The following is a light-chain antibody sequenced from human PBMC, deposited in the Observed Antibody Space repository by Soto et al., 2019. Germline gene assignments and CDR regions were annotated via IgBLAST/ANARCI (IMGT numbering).Light chain of an antibody. J-gene: IGLJ1*01. CDR2: AVT. Sequence: QSALTQPPSASGSPGQSLTISCTGTSSDVGAYDHVSWFQQHPGRAPKFLIYAVTKRPSGVPDRFSGSKSGNRASLTVSGLQAEDEADYYCCSHAGSSTVFGGGTKLTVL. V-gene: IGLV2-8*01. CDR3: CSHAGSSTV. CDR1: SSDVGAYDH.